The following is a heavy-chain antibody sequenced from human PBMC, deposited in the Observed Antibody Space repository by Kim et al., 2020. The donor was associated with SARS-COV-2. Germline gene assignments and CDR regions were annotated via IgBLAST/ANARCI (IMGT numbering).Heavy chain of an antibody. CDR1: GFTFSSYG. Sequence: GGSLRLSCAASGFTFSSYGMHWVRQAPGKGLEWVAVISYDGSNKYYADSVKGRFTISRDNSKNTLYLQMNSLRAEDTAVYYCAKVHIAAAGDQNYYYGMDVWGQGTTVTVSS. CDR2: ISYDGSNK. D-gene: IGHD6-13*01. J-gene: IGHJ6*02. CDR3: AKVHIAAAGDQNYYYGMDV. V-gene: IGHV3-30*18.